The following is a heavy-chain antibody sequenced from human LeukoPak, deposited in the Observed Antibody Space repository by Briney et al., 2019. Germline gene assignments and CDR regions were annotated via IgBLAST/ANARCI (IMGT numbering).Heavy chain of an antibody. J-gene: IGHJ4*02. CDR2: ISGSGGDT. CDR3: AKARGTDYGDYVIFDY. V-gene: IGHV3-23*01. CDR1: GFMFSNYW. D-gene: IGHD4-17*01. Sequence: PGGSLRLSCAASGFMFSNYWMNWVRQAPGKGLEWVSSISGSGGDTYYADSVKGHFTISRDNSKNTLFLQMNSLRAEDTAVYYCAKARGTDYGDYVIFDYWGQGTLVTVSS.